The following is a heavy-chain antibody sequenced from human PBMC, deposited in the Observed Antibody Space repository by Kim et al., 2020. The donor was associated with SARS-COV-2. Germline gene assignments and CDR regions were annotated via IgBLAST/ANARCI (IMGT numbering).Heavy chain of an antibody. J-gene: IGHJ4*02. CDR3: ARPRSGSYLSYFDY. CDR1: GFTFSSYA. D-gene: IGHD1-26*01. Sequence: GGSLRLSCAASGFTFSSYAMYWVRQAPGKGLEWVAVKSYDGSNKYYADSVKGRFTISRDNSKNTLYLQMNSLRAEDTAVYYCARPRSGSYLSYFDYWGQGTLVTVSS. V-gene: IGHV3-30*04. CDR2: KSYDGSNK.